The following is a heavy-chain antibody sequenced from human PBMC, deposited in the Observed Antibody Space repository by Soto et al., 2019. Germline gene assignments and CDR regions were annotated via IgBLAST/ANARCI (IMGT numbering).Heavy chain of an antibody. J-gene: IGHJ4*02. CDR3: ARGGSGYVWFNEF. Sequence: QEQLVQSGAEVKKPGSSVKVSCKASGGLFSSYAISWVRQAPGQGLEWMGGIIPVFSTAYYAQKFQGRVAITADESTNTAYMELSSLRSEDTAMYYCARGGSGYVWFNEFWGQGSLVTVSS. CDR2: IIPVFSTA. D-gene: IGHD3-22*01. CDR1: GGLFSSYA. V-gene: IGHV1-69*01.